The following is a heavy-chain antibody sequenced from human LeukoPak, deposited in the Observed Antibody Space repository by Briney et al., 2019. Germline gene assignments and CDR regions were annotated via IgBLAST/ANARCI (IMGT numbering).Heavy chain of an antibody. CDR2: TKEDGSDK. Sequence: GGSPRLSCAASEFTFSNYWMTWVRQAPGKGLEWVANTKEDGSDKYYVDSVKGRFTISRDNAKNSLYLQMNNLRAEDTAVYYCARDVGYFRFDYWGQGTLVTVSS. CDR1: EFTFSNYW. V-gene: IGHV3-7*01. D-gene: IGHD5-18*01. J-gene: IGHJ4*02. CDR3: ARDVGYFRFDY.